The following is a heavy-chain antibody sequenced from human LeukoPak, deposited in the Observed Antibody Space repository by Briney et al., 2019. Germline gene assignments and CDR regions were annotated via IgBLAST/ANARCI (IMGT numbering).Heavy chain of an antibody. Sequence: GGSLRLSCAASGFIFRTDEMNWVRQAPGKGLEWVSYISSSGGTIYYADSVKGRFTISRDNAKNSLFLQMNSLRGEDTAVYYCARGSILRVDSWGQGTLVTVSS. CDR2: ISSSGGTI. V-gene: IGHV3-48*03. J-gene: IGHJ4*02. CDR3: ARGSILRVDS. D-gene: IGHD4-17*01. CDR1: GFIFRTDE.